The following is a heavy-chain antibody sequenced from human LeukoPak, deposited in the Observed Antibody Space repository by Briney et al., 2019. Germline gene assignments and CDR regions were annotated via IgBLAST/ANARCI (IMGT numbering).Heavy chain of an antibody. CDR3: ARGDYYDSSGYYYWFDT. CDR2: INAGNGNT. CDR1: GYTFTSYA. J-gene: IGHJ5*02. D-gene: IGHD3-22*01. Sequence: ASVKVSCKASGYTFTSYAMHWVRQAPGQRLEWMGWINAGNGNTKYSQEFQGRVTITRDTSASTAYMELSSLRSEDMAVYYCARGDYYDSSGYYYWFDTWGQGTLVTVSS. V-gene: IGHV1-3*03.